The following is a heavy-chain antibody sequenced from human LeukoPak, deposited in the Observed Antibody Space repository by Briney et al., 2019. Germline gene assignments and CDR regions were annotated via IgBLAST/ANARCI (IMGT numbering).Heavy chain of an antibody. J-gene: IGHJ5*02. CDR3: TTDILYSYYANWFDP. D-gene: IGHD5-18*01. CDR1: GYSISSGYY. CDR2: IKSKTDGGTT. Sequence: PSETLSLTCAVSGYSISSGYYWGWIRQPPGKGLEWIGRIKSKTDGGTTDYAAPVKGRFTISRDDSKNTLYLQMNSLKTEDTAVYYCTTDILYSYYANWFDPWGQGTLVTVSS. V-gene: IGHV3-15*01.